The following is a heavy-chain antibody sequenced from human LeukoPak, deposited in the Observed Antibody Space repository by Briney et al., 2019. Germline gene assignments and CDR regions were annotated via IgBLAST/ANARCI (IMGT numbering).Heavy chain of an antibody. CDR1: GFTFSSYS. CDR2: ISSSSSYI. V-gene: IGHV3-21*01. Sequence: GGSLRLSCAASGFTFSSYSMNWVRQAPGKGLEWVSSISSSSSYIYYADSVKGRFTISRDNAKNSLYLQMNSLRAEDTAVYYCARENAAAGPKNDYWGQRTLVTVSS. CDR3: ARENAAAGPKNDY. J-gene: IGHJ4*02. D-gene: IGHD6-13*01.